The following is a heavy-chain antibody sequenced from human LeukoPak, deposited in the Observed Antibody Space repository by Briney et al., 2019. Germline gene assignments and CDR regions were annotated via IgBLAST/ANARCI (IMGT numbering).Heavy chain of an antibody. Sequence: GGSLRLSCAASGFTFSSYWVSWVRQAPGKGLEWVANIKQDGSEKYYVDSVKGRFTISRDNAKNSLYLQMNSLRAEDTAVYYCAKDRYFDWLLSLTDYWGQGTLVTVSS. CDR2: IKQDGSEK. CDR3: AKDRYFDWLLSLTDY. V-gene: IGHV3-7*01. J-gene: IGHJ4*02. D-gene: IGHD3-9*01. CDR1: GFTFSSYW.